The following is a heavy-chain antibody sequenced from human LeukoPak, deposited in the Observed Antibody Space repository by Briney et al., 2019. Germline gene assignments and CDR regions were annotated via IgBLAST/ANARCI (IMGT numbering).Heavy chain of an antibody. CDR1: RDSVSSNSAA. CDR2: TYYRSKWFI. Sequence: SQTLSLTFGISRDSVSSNSAAWNWIRQSPSRGLEWLGRTYYRSKWFINYAPSVKSRIIINPDTPKNQVSLQLNSVTPEDTAVYYCTRSDCSSGRCPGFDNWGQGTLVTVSS. D-gene: IGHD6-19*01. CDR3: TRSDCSSGRCPGFDN. J-gene: IGHJ4*02. V-gene: IGHV6-1*01.